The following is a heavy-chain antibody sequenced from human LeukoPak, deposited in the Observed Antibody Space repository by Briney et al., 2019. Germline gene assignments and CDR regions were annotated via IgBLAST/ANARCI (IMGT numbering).Heavy chain of an antibody. CDR1: GGSISSYY. CDR3: AREWQYQFDY. Sequence: SETLSLTCTVSGGSISSYYWSWIREPPGRGREWMGYIYYTGSTNYNPSLKSRVTISVDTSKNQFSLKVTSVTAADTAVYYCAREWQYQFDYWGQGSLVTVSS. J-gene: IGHJ4*02. CDR2: IYYTGST. D-gene: IGHD4-11*01. V-gene: IGHV4-59*12.